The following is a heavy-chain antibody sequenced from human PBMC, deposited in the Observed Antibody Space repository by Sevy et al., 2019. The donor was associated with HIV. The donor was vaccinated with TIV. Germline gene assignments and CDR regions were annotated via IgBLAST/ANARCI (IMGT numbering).Heavy chain of an antibody. V-gene: IGHV3-33*01. CDR3: ARDLEFYDYGDYGPAFMPDY. CDR1: GFTFSTYG. D-gene: IGHD4-17*01. CDR2: MWFDGSNT. J-gene: IGHJ4*02. Sequence: GESLKISCAASGFTFSTYGMHWVRQAPGKGLEWVAVMWFDGSNTYYADSVKGRFTISRDIAKNTLHLQMKSLRVEDTAVYYCARDLEFYDYGDYGPAFMPDYWGQGTLVTVSS.